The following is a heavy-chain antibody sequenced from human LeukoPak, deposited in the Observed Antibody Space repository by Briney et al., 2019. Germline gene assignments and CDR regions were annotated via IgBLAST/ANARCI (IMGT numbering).Heavy chain of an antibody. CDR1: GFTFSSYA. CDR3: AKRYCSRGSCCPDY. D-gene: IGHD2-15*01. Sequence: GGSLRLSCVASGFTFSSYAMSWVRQTPGKGLEWVSAISNSGGSTYNADSVKGRFTISRDNSKNTLYLQMNSLRAEDTAVYYCAKRYCSRGSCCPDYWGQGTRVTVSS. V-gene: IGHV3-23*01. J-gene: IGHJ4*02. CDR2: ISNSGGST.